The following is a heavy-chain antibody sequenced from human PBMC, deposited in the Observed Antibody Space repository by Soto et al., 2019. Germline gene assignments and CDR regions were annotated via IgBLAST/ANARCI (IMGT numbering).Heavy chain of an antibody. CDR1: GFTFSRFW. Sequence: PGGSLRLSCAVSGFTFSRFWMGWVRQAPGRGLEWVANIQQDGSEKYYVDSVKGRFTMSKDNVKNSLYLQMNSLGAEDTAVYYCARVRYGGYSYYFDYWGQGALVTVYS. V-gene: IGHV3-7*03. CDR2: IQQDGSEK. D-gene: IGHD4-17*01. CDR3: ARVRYGGYSYYFDY. J-gene: IGHJ4*02.